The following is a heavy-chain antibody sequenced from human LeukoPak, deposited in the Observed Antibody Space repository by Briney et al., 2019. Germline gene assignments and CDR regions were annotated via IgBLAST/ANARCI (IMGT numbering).Heavy chain of an antibody. V-gene: IGHV3-23*01. CDR1: GFTVRSFA. D-gene: IGHD4-17*01. Sequence: GVSLRLSCAASGFTVRSFAMSWVRQAPGKGLEWVSTISGSGGTTNYADSVRGRFTFSRDNSKNTLYLQMNSLRAEDTAVYYCAKDLPDYGDYIEGYWGQGTLVTVSS. CDR3: AKDLPDYGDYIEGY. J-gene: IGHJ4*02. CDR2: ISGSGGTT.